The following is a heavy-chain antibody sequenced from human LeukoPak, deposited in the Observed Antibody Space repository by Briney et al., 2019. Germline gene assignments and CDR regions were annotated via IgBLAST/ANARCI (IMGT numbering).Heavy chain of an antibody. J-gene: IGHJ3*02. V-gene: IGHV3-72*01. Sequence: PGGSLRLSCAASGFTFSDYYMDWVRQGPGKGLEWVGRIRDKVHSYTTENAASVRGRFTISRDDSKNSVYLQMNSLRTEDTAVYYCARSLPRGSFDIWGQGTMVTVSS. D-gene: IGHD1-26*01. CDR1: GFTFSDYY. CDR2: IRDKVHSYTT. CDR3: ARSLPRGSFDI.